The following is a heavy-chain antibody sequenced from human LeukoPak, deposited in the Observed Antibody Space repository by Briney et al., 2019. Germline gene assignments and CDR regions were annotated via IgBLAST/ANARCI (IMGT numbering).Heavy chain of an antibody. Sequence: ASVKVSCKASGYTFTSYAMNWVRQAPGQGLEWMGWINTNTGNPTYAQGFTGRFVFSLDTSVSTAYLQISSLKAEDTAVYYCARCPDYDFWSGYYTGLHWFDPWGQGTLVTVSS. CDR3: ARCPDYDFWSGYYTGLHWFDP. V-gene: IGHV7-4-1*02. J-gene: IGHJ5*02. CDR2: INTNTGNP. D-gene: IGHD3-3*01. CDR1: GYTFTSYA.